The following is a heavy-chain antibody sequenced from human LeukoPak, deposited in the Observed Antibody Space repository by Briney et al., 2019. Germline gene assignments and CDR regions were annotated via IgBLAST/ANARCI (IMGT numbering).Heavy chain of an antibody. D-gene: IGHD4-23*01. Sequence: SETLSLTCTVSGGSISSYYWSWIRQPPGKGLEWIGYIYYSGSTNYNPSLKGRVTISVDTSKNQFSLKLSSVTAADTAVYYCASFDYGGNSGYFDYWGQGTLVTVSS. V-gene: IGHV4-59*01. J-gene: IGHJ4*02. CDR1: GGSISSYY. CDR3: ASFDYGGNSGYFDY. CDR2: IYYSGST.